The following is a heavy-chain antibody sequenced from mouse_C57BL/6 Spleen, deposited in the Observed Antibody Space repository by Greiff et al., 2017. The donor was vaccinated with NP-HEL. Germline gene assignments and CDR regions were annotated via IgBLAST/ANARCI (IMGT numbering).Heavy chain of an antibody. J-gene: IGHJ4*01. CDR2: IDPENGDT. Sequence: VQLKQSGAELVRPGASVKLSCTAPGFNIKDDYMHWVKQMPEQGLEWIGWIDPENGDTEYASKFQGNATITADTSSNTAYLQLSSLTSEDTAVYYCTSMVTKDYYAMDYWGQGTSVTVSS. V-gene: IGHV14-4*01. D-gene: IGHD2-2*01. CDR1: GFNIKDDY. CDR3: TSMVTKDYYAMDY.